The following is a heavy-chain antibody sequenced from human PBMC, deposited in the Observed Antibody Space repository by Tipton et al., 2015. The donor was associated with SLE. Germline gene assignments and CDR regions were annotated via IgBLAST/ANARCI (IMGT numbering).Heavy chain of an antibody. CDR1: GGSISSSSYY. J-gene: IGHJ5*02. CDR2: IYYSGSS. Sequence: TLSLTCTVSGGSISSSSYYWGWIRQPPGKGLEWIGYIYYSGSSNYNPSLKSRVTISVDTSKNQFSLKLSSVTAADTAVYYCARGRIAVGFDPWGQGTLVTVSS. CDR3: ARGRIAVGFDP. D-gene: IGHD6-19*01. V-gene: IGHV4-61*05.